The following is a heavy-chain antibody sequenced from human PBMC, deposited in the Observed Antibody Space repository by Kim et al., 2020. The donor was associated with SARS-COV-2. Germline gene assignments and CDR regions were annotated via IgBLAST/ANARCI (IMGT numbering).Heavy chain of an antibody. V-gene: IGHV3-7*03. CDR1: GFSFSIHW. CDR2: INQHGSEK. CDR3: ARNNAMDV. J-gene: IGHJ6*02. Sequence: GGSLRLSCAASGFSFSIHWMTWVRQAPGRGPEWVANINQHGSEKYYVASVGGRFTISRDDAKNSLYLQMNSLRAEDTATYYCARNNAMDVWGQGTTVTVSS.